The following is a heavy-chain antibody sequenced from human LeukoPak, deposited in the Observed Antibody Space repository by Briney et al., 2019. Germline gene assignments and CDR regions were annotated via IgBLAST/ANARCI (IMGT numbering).Heavy chain of an antibody. J-gene: IGHJ4*02. CDR1: GGSFSGYY. V-gene: IGHV4-34*01. D-gene: IGHD6-6*01. CDR2: INHSGST. Sequence: PSETLSLTCAVHGGSFSGYYWSWIRQPPGKGLEWIGEINHSGSTNYNPSLKSRVTISVDTSKNQFSLKLSSVTAADTAVYYCARAHPSSSPDYWGQGALVTVSS. CDR3: ARAHPSSSPDY.